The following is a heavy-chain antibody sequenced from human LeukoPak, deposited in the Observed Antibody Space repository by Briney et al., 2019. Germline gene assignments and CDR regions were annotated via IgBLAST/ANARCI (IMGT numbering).Heavy chain of an antibody. J-gene: IGHJ4*02. CDR2: IYHSGTT. Sequence: SETLSLTCTVSGDSLSTYYWSWSRQPPGKGLDWIAYIYHSGTTNYNPSLKSPVTISQDTSQNQFSLKLSSVTAADTAVYYCARHCESRGWPCNVTPVDNCGQGTPVTVSS. CDR3: ARHCESRGWPCNVTPVDN. D-gene: IGHD6-19*01. CDR1: GDSLSTYY. V-gene: IGHV4-59*08.